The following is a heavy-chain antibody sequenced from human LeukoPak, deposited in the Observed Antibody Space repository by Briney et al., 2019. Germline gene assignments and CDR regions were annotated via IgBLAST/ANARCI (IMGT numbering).Heavy chain of an antibody. CDR1: GGSISSGGYY. CDR3: ASSEATTTPPPYGMDV. Sequence: PSQTLSLTCTVSGGSISSGGYYWSWIRQHPGKGLEWIGYIYYSGSTYYNPSLKSRVTISVDMFENQISLRLSSVTAADTAVYYCASSEATTTPPPYGMDVWGQGTTVTVSS. J-gene: IGHJ6*02. V-gene: IGHV4-31*03. D-gene: IGHD5-12*01. CDR2: IYYSGST.